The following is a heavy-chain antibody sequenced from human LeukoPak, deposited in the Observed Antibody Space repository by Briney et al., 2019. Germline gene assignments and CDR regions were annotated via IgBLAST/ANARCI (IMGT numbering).Heavy chain of an antibody. J-gene: IGHJ6*02. V-gene: IGHV1-46*01. D-gene: IGHD2-2*01. CDR3: ATSSVVPAAMRGVRTTPLYYYYGMDV. CDR1: GYTFTSYY. Sequence: ASVKVSCKASGYTFTSYYMHWVRQAPGQGLEWMGIINPSGGSTSYAQKFQGRVTMTRDTSTSTVYMELSSLRSEDTAVYYCATSSVVPAAMRGVRTTPLYYYYGMDVWGQGTTVTVSS. CDR2: INPSGGST.